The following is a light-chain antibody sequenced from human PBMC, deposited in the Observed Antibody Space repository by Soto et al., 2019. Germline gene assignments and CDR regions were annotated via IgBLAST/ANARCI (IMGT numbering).Light chain of an antibody. CDR3: QQYNRYPIT. Sequence: DIQMTQSPSTLSASVGDRVTITCRASQSISNWLAWYQQKPGKAPEVLIYKASTLQSGVPSRFSGSGTGTEFTLTIIRLQPDEFATYYCQQYNRYPITFGQGTRLEIK. CDR1: QSISNW. CDR2: KAS. V-gene: IGKV1-5*03. J-gene: IGKJ5*01.